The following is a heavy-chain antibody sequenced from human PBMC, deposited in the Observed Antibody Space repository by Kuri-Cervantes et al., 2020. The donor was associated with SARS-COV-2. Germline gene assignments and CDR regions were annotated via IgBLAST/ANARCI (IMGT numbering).Heavy chain of an antibody. V-gene: IGHV3-20*04. CDR1: GFTFDDYG. CDR2: INWNGVRT. J-gene: IGHJ4*02. Sequence: GGSLRLSCAASGFTFDDYGLSWVRQAPGKGLELVSGINWNGVRTGYTDSVKRRFTISRDNAKNSLYLQMNSLRAEDTAFYYCARAGTSGSYLCYWGQGTVVTVSS. D-gene: IGHD1-26*01. CDR3: ARAGTSGSYLCY.